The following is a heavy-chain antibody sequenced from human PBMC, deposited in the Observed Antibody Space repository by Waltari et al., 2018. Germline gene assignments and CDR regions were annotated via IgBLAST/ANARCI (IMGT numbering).Heavy chain of an antibody. CDR1: GYSISSGYW. V-gene: IGHV4-38-2*02. CDR3: ANNEWGLPVS. CDR2: IYYSGTI. D-gene: IGHD1-26*01. J-gene: IGHJ5*02. Sequence: QVQLQESGPGLVKPSEDLSLTCTVSGYSISSGYWWGWIRQPPGKGLEWIASIYYSGTIQYNPSLGSRATISVDTSKNQFSLRLTSVTAADTAVYYCANNEWGLPVSWGQGTVVTVSS.